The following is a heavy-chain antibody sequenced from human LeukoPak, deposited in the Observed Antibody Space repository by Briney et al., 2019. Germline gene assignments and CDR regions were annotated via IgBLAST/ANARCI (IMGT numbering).Heavy chain of an antibody. CDR1: GGSINSYY. CDR2: IYTSGSS. CDR3: ARWEGNWFDP. Sequence: SETLSLTCTVSGGSINSYYWTWIRQPPGKGLEWIGYIYTSGSSNYNPSLRSRVTISVDTSKNQFSLRLTSVTAADTAVYYCARWEGNWFDPWGQGTLVSVSS. V-gene: IGHV4-4*09. J-gene: IGHJ5*02. D-gene: IGHD1-26*01.